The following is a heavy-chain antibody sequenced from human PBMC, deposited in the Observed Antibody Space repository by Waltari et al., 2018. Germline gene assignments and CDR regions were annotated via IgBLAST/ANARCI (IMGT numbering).Heavy chain of an antibody. D-gene: IGHD6-19*01. CDR3: ARDSGSGRYYFDY. V-gene: IGHV4-4*09. CDR1: GGSISSYY. Sequence: QVQLQESGPGLVKPSETLSLTCTVSGGSISSYYWSWIRQPPGKGLEGIGYIYTSGSTNYNPSLKSRVTISVDTSKNQFSLKLSSVTAADTAVYYCARDSGSGRYYFDYWGQGTLVTVSS. CDR2: IYTSGST. J-gene: IGHJ4*02.